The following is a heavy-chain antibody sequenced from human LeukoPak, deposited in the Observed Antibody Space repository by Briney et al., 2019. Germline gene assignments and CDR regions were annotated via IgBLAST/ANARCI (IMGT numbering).Heavy chain of an antibody. Sequence: ASVKVSCKTSGYTFTNNAINWVRQAPGQGLEWMGWMNPNSGNTGYAQKFQGRVTITRNTSISTAYMELSSLRSEDTAVYYCARGRYHGAFDIWGQGTMVTVSS. D-gene: IGHD3-16*02. J-gene: IGHJ3*02. V-gene: IGHV1-8*01. CDR2: MNPNSGNT. CDR3: ARGRYHGAFDI. CDR1: GYTFTNNA.